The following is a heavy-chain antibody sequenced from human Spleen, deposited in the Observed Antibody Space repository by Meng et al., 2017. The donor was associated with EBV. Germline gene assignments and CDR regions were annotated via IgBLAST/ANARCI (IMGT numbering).Heavy chain of an antibody. V-gene: IGHV1-18*01. CDR2: ISGYNGDT. CDR3: AKTGARPRISGEGWFDP. D-gene: IGHD2-15*01. J-gene: IGHJ5*02. CDR1: AYSFPTFG. Sequence: QVQLALSGVEVQPPGAPVKVSCKPSAYSFPTFGISWVRQAPGQGLEWMGWISGYNGDTNYAQNFQGRVTMTTDTSTNTVYMELRSLRSDDTAVYYCAKTGARPRISGEGWFDPWGQGTLVTVSS.